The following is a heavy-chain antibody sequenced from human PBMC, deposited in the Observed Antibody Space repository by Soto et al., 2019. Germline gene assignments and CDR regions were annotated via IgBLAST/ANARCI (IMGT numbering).Heavy chain of an antibody. CDR1: GGSISSGGYY. J-gene: IGHJ4*02. CDR2: IYYSWST. D-gene: IGHD1-26*01. V-gene: IGHV4-31*03. Sequence: QVQLQESGPGLVKPSQTLSLTCTVSGGSISSGGYYWSWIRQHPGKGLEWIGYIYYSWSTYYNPSLKSRVTIAVDTTKNQFQLKLSSVTAADTAVYYCAREGATGPFDYWGQGTLVTVSS. CDR3: AREGATGPFDY.